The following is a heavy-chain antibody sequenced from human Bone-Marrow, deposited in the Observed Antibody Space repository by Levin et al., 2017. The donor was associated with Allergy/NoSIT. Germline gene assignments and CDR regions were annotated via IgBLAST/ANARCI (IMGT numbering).Heavy chain of an antibody. V-gene: IGHV3-73*01. CDR2: IRSKANSYAT. J-gene: IGHJ5*02. Sequence: PGGSLRLSCAASGFTFSGSAMHWVRQASGKGLEWVGRIRSKANSYATAYAASVKGRFTISRDDSKNTAYLQMNSLKTEDTAVYYCTTSLSIPVVATIPWGQGTLVTVSS. CDR1: GFTFSGSA. CDR3: TTSLSIPVVATIP. D-gene: IGHD5-12*01.